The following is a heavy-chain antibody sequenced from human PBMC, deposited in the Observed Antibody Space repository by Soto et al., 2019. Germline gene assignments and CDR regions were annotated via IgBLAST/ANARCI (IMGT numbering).Heavy chain of an antibody. J-gene: IGHJ4*02. CDR3: ARGIFRYDFLSGYYYFDY. CDR1: GYSISSGYY. Sequence: SETLSLTCAVSGYSISSGYYWGWIRQPPGKGLEWIGSIYHSGSTYYNPSLKSRVTISVDTSKNQFSLKLSSVTAADTAVYYCARGIFRYDFLSGYYYFDYWGQGTLVTVSS. CDR2: IYHSGST. V-gene: IGHV4-38-2*01. D-gene: IGHD3-3*01.